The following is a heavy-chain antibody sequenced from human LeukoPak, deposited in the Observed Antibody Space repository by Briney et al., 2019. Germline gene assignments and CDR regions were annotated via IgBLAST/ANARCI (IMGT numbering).Heavy chain of an antibody. CDR1: GGTFISYA. V-gene: IGHV1-18*01. CDR3: ARSGLPGNYYFDY. D-gene: IGHD5-12*01. CDR2: ISGYNGNT. Sequence: ASVKVSCKDSGGTFISYAISWVRQAPGQGLEWMGWISGYNGNTNYAQRLQGRVTMTTDTSTSTAYMELRSLRSDDTAVYYCARSGLPGNYYFDYWGQGTLVTVSS. J-gene: IGHJ4*02.